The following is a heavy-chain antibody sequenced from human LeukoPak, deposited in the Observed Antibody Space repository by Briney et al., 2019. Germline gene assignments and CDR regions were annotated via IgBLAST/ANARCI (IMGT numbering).Heavy chain of an antibody. D-gene: IGHD3-10*01. CDR1: GFTFSVYW. CDR3: ARGQTTMIRGAYYYYYMDV. CDR2: IKQDGSEK. J-gene: IGHJ6*03. V-gene: IGHV3-7*01. Sequence: GGSLRLSCAASGFTFSVYWMSWVRQAPGKGLEWVANIKQDGSEKYYVDSVKGRFTVSRDNAKNSLYLQMNSLRAEDTAVYYCARGQTTMIRGAYYYYYMDVWGIGTTVTVSS.